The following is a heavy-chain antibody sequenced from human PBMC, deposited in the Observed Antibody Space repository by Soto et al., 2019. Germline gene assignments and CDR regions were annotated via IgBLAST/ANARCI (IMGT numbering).Heavy chain of an antibody. D-gene: IGHD1-1*01. J-gene: IGHJ6*02. Sequence: SETLSLTYTVSGGSISSGDYYWSWIRQPPGKGLEWIGYIYYSGSTYYNPSLKSRVTISVDTSKNQYSLKLSSVTAADTAVYYCASTTDYYYYGMDVWGQGTTVTVSS. V-gene: IGHV4-30-4*01. CDR3: ASTTDYYYYGMDV. CDR2: IYYSGST. CDR1: GGSISSGDYY.